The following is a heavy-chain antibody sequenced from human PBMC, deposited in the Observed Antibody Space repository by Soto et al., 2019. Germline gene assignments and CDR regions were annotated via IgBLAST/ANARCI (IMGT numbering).Heavy chain of an antibody. V-gene: IGHV3-23*01. CDR3: ARDRQDCSSTTCAYLY. J-gene: IGHJ4*02. CDR1: GFTFSTYG. Sequence: EVQLLESGGGLVQPGGSLRLSCAASGFTFSTYGMSWVRQAPGKGLEWVSAISASGGSTYYADSVKGRFTISRDSSKNTLQLQMNSLRAEDTAVYYCARDRQDCSSTTCAYLYWGQGTLVTVSS. D-gene: IGHD2-2*01. CDR2: ISASGGST.